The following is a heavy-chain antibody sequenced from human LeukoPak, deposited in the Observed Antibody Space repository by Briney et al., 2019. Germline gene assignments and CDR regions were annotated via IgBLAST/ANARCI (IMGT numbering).Heavy chain of an antibody. D-gene: IGHD2-2*02. CDR1: GFTFSSYS. CDR3: ARALVRDIVVVPAAIRANYYYYGMDV. Sequence: TGGPLRLSCAASGFTFSSYSMNWVRQAPGKGLEWVSSISSSSSYIYYADSVKGRFTISRDNAKNSLYLQMNSLRAEDTAVYYCARALVRDIVVVPAAIRANYYYYGMDVWGQGTTVTVSS. CDR2: ISSSSSYI. V-gene: IGHV3-21*01. J-gene: IGHJ6*02.